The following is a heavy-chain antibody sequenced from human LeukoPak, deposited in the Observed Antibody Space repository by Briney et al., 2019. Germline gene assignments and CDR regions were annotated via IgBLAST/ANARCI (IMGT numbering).Heavy chain of an antibody. CDR3: ARTYYDFWSGYYPRDAFDI. Sequence: SQTLSLTCTVSGGSISSGSYYWGWIRQPPGKGLEWIGSIYHSGSTYYNPSLKSRVTISVDTSKNQFSLKLSSVTAADTAVYYCARTYYDFWSGYYPRDAFDIWGQGTMVTVSS. CDR2: IYHSGST. J-gene: IGHJ3*02. D-gene: IGHD3-3*01. V-gene: IGHV4-39*07. CDR1: GGSISSGSYY.